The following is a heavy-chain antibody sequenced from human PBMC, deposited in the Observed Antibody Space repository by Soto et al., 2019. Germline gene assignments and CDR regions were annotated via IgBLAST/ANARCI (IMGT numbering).Heavy chain of an antibody. V-gene: IGHV3-9*01. J-gene: IGHJ5*02. Sequence: GGSLRLSCAASGFTFDDYAMHWVRQAPGKGLEWVSGISWNSGSIGYADSVKGRFTISRDNAKNSLYLQMNSLRAEDTALYYCASSTSPYGSGSYQRAWFDPWGQGTLVTVSS. CDR1: GFTFDDYA. D-gene: IGHD3-10*01. CDR3: ASSTSPYGSGSYQRAWFDP. CDR2: ISWNSGSI.